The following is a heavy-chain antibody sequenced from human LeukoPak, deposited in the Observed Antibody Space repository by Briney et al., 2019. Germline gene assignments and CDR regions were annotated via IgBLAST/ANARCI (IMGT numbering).Heavy chain of an antibody. J-gene: IGHJ4*02. CDR1: GGSISSYY. D-gene: IGHD3-22*01. Sequence: PSETLSLTCTVSGGSISSYYWSWIRQPPGKGLEWIGYIYYSGSTNYNPSLKSRVTISVDTSKNQFSLKLSSVTAADTAVYFCARLGSDYYDSSGYYAYWGRGTLVTVSS. V-gene: IGHV4-59*08. CDR2: IYYSGST. CDR3: ARLGSDYYDSSGYYAY.